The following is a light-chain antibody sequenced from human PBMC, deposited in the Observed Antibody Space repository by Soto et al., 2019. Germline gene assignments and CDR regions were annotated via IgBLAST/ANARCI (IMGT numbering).Light chain of an antibody. CDR2: SAS. CDR3: QKYASVPLT. Sequence: DIQMTQSPSSLSASVGDRVTITCRASQGVSNYLAWYQQKPGKVPKLLVYSASTLQSVVPSRFSGSGSGTDFTLTINNLQPEDVATYYCQKYASVPLTFGGGTKVEI. J-gene: IGKJ4*01. V-gene: IGKV1-27*01. CDR1: QGVSNY.